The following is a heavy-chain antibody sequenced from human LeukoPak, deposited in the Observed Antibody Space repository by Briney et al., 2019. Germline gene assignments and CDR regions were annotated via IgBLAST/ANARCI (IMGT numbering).Heavy chain of an antibody. CDR3: ARVIAAAGYYYYMDV. J-gene: IGHJ6*03. CDR1: GGTFSSYA. V-gene: IGHV1-69*06. Sequence: SVKVSCMASGGTFSSYAISWVRQTPGQGLEWMGGIIPIFGTANYAQKFQGRVTITADKSTSTAYMELSSLRPEDTAVYYCARVIAAAGYYYYMDVWGKGTTVTVSS. D-gene: IGHD6-13*01. CDR2: IIPIFGTA.